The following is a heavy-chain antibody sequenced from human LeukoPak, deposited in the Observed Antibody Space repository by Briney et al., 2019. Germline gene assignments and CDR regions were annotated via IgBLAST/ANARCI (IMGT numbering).Heavy chain of an antibody. D-gene: IGHD5-18*01. CDR1: GYTFTSYD. J-gene: IGHJ4*02. CDR2: MNPNSGNT. CDR3: ATTVDTETSGAFGY. Sequence: ASVKVSCKASGYTFTSYDINWVRQATGQGLEWVGWMNPNSGNTGYAQKFQGRVTITRNTSISTAYMELSSLRSEDTAVYYCATTVDTETSGAFGYWGQGTLVTVSS. V-gene: IGHV1-8*03.